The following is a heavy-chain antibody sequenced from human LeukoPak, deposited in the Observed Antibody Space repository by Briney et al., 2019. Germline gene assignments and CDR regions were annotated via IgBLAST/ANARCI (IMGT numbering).Heavy chain of an antibody. CDR3: ARTLDSRRYIVRRPYSMDV. V-gene: IGHV4-34*01. Sequence: PSETLSLTCAVYGGSFSGYYWNWVRQPPGKGLEWIGEISHSGSTTYNRSLKSRVTISLDTSKNQFSLKLSSVTAADTAVYYCARTLDSRRYIVRRPYSMDVWGQGTTVTVSS. CDR1: GGSFSGYY. CDR2: ISHSGST. D-gene: IGHD3-22*01. J-gene: IGHJ6*02.